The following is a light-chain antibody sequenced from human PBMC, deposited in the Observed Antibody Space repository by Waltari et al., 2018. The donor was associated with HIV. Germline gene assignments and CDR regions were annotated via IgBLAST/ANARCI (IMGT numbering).Light chain of an antibody. V-gene: IGLV2-8*01. Sequence: QSALTQPPSASGSPGQSVTISCTGTSSDIVGFVSWYQQHSGKAPKLMIYEVTKRPSGCPDRFSGSTSGNTASLTVSGLQAEDEADYYCGSYTGDESPDVVFGEGTKLTVL. CDR3: GSYTGDESPDVV. CDR2: EVT. J-gene: IGLJ2*01. CDR1: SSDIVGF.